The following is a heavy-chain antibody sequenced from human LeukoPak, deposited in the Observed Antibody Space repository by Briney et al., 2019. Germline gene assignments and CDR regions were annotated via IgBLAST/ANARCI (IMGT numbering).Heavy chain of an antibody. CDR2: TYYRSKWYK. V-gene: IGHV6-1*01. D-gene: IGHD6-19*01. Sequence: SQTLSPTWAMSGDRLSSNCAAWNWIRQSPSRGLEWLGRTYYRSKWYKDYAVSVKSRITINPDTSKNQVSLQLHSVTPEDTAVYYCPVEAVAGITWFDPLVQGRMVTVSS. CDR1: GDRLSSNCAA. J-gene: IGHJ5*02. CDR3: PVEAVAGITWFDP.